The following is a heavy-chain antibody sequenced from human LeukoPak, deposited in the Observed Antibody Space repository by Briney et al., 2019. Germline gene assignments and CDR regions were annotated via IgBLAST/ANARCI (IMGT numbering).Heavy chain of an antibody. J-gene: IGHJ5*02. CDR3: ARGGYYLGWFDP. CDR1: GFIFSTYS. Sequence: PGGSLRLSCAASGFIFSTYSMIWVRQAPGKGLEWVSYISSSGSTIYYADSVKGRFTISRDNAKNSLYLQMNSLRAEDTAVYYCARGGYYLGWFDPWGQGTLVTVSS. V-gene: IGHV3-48*04. CDR2: ISSSGSTI. D-gene: IGHD3-16*01.